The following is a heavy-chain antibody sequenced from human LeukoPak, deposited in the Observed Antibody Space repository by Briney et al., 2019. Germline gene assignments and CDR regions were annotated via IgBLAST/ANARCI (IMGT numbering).Heavy chain of an antibody. CDR2: INHSGST. CDR1: GGSFSGYY. J-gene: IGHJ4*02. V-gene: IGHV4-34*01. Sequence: SETLSLTCAVCGGSFSGYYWSWIRQPPGKGLEWIGEINHSGSTNYNPSLKSRVTISVDTSKNQFSLKLSSVTAADTAVYYCARDSGSNRGASRYWGQGTLVTVSS. D-gene: IGHD1-26*01. CDR3: ARDSGSNRGASRY.